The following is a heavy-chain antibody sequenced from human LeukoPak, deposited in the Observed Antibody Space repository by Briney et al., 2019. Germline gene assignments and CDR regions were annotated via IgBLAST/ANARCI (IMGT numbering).Heavy chain of an antibody. J-gene: IGHJ6*03. D-gene: IGHD3-3*01. CDR1: GLTFSDHS. CDR2: IDENSVIL. V-gene: IGHV3/OR16-9*01. Sequence: GGSLRLSCAVSGLTFSDHSFTWVRQAPGKGLEWVSFIDENSVILKYAAAVKGRFIVSRDNAKSSLLLQMNSLRVEDTAVYYCVKYEMVYDSWGGFESYMNVWGKGTTVIVSS. CDR3: VKYEMVYDSWGGFESYMNV.